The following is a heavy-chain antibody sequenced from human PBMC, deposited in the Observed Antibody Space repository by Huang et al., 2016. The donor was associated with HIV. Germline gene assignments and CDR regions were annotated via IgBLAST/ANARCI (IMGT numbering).Heavy chain of an antibody. V-gene: IGHV1-3*01. J-gene: IGHJ4*02. CDR2: INGGNGDT. CDR1: GYTFSSHA. D-gene: IGHD3-3*01. Sequence: QVQLVQSGAEVKKPGTSVKVSCRTSGYTFSSHALHWLRQAPGQRPEWMGWINGGNGDTKYSQKFQGRVTITSDTSANIGYMELNSLLSEDTAVYYCARDPLDIRRHFDFWGQESLVTVSS. CDR3: ARDPLDIRRHFDF.